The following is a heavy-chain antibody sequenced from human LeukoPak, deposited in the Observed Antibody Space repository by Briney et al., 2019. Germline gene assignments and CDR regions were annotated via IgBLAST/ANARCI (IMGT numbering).Heavy chain of an antibody. J-gene: IGHJ4*02. CDR3: ARASRDGYNQNFDH. D-gene: IGHD5-24*01. CDR1: GYSFSSYW. Sequence: NLGESLKISCKGLGYSFSSYWNAWVRQRPGKGLEWMGIIYPGGSETRYDPSFQGQVAISADSSTSTAYLQWSSLRASDTAMYYYARASRDGYNQNFDHWGQGTLVTVSS. V-gene: IGHV5-51*01. CDR2: IYPGGSET.